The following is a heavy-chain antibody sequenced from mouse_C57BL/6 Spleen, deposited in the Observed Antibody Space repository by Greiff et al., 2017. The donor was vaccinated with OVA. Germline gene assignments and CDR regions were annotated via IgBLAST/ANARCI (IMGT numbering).Heavy chain of an antibody. CDR2: ISGGGGNT. CDR1: GFTFSSYT. J-gene: IGHJ4*01. D-gene: IGHD2-1*01. CDR3: ARQGAYGNYGDAMDY. V-gene: IGHV5-9*01. Sequence: EVQLVESGGGLVKPGGSLKLSCAASGFTFSSYTMSWVRQTPEKRLEWVATISGGGGNTYYPDSVKGRFTISRDNAKNTLYLQMSSLRSEDTALYYCARQGAYGNYGDAMDYWGQGTSVTVSS.